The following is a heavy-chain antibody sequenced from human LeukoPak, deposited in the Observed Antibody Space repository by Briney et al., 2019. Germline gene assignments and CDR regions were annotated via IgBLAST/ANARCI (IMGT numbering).Heavy chain of an antibody. V-gene: IGHV3-30*04. CDR3: ARAPGYSSSRSAFDI. CDR2: ISYDGSNK. Sequence: GGSLRLSCAASGFTFSSYAMHWVRQAPGKGLEWVAVISYDGSNKYYADSVKGRFTISRDNSKNTLYLQMNSLRAEDTAVYYCARAPGYSSSRSAFDIWGQGTMVTVSS. J-gene: IGHJ3*02. CDR1: GFTFSSYA. D-gene: IGHD6-13*01.